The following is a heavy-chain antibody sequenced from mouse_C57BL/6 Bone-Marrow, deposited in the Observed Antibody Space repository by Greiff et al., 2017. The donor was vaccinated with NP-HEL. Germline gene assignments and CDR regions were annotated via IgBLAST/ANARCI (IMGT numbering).Heavy chain of an antibody. CDR2: IHPTSGST. V-gene: IGHV1-64*01. Sequence: VQLQQPGAELVKPGASVKLSCKASGYTFTSYWMHWVKQRPGQGLEWIGMIHPTSGSTNYNEKFKSKATLTVDKSSSTAYMQLSSLTSEDSAVYYCAGIGFAWFAYWGQGTLVTVSA. CDR1: GYTFTSYW. D-gene: IGHD2-14*01. J-gene: IGHJ3*01. CDR3: AGIGFAWFAY.